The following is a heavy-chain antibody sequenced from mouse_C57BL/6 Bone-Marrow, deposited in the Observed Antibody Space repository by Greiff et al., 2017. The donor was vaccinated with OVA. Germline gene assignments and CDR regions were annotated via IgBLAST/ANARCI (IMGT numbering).Heavy chain of an antibody. CDR3: SYGSSYEDY. Sequence: EVHLVESGPGLVKPSQSLSLTCSVTGYSITSGYYWNWIRQFPGNKLEWMGYISYDGSNNYNPSLKNRISITRDTSKNQFFLKLNSVTTEDTATYYCSYGSSYEDYWGQGTTLTVSS. D-gene: IGHD1-1*01. CDR1: GYSITSGYY. J-gene: IGHJ2*01. CDR2: ISYDGSN. V-gene: IGHV3-6*01.